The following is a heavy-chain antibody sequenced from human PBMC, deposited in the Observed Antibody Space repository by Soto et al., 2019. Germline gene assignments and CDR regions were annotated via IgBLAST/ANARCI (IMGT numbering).Heavy chain of an antibody. D-gene: IGHD6-6*01. CDR1: GGTFSSYA. V-gene: IGHV1-69*13. Sequence: ASVKVSCKASGGTFSSYAISWVRQAPGQGLEWMGGIIPIFGTANYAQKFQGRVTITADESTSTAYMELSSLRSEDTAVYYCARGAKQLVENYYYYYGMDVWGQGTTVTVSS. J-gene: IGHJ6*02. CDR3: ARGAKQLVENYYYYYGMDV. CDR2: IIPIFGTA.